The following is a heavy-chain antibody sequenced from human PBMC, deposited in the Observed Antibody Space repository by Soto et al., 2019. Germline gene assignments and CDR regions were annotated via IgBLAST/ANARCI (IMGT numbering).Heavy chain of an antibody. CDR1: GGSISTYY. J-gene: IGHJ4*02. CDR3: ARGLWGYFDY. Sequence: PSETLSLTCTVSGGSISTYYWSWVRQPPGRGLEWIGYIYYSGCTNYNPSLKSRVTISLDMSNDQFSLKLTSVTAADTAVYYCARGLWGYFDYWGQGTVVTVSS. V-gene: IGHV4-59*01. CDR2: IYYSGCT. D-gene: IGHD3-10*01.